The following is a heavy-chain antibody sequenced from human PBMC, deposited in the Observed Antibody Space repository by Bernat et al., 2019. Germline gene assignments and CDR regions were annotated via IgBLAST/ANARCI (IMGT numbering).Heavy chain of an antibody. Sequence: QVQLVESGGGVVQPGRSLRLSCAASGFTFSSYAMHWVRQAPGKGLEWVAVISYDGSNKYYADSVKGRFTISRDNSKNTLYLQMNSLRAEDTAVYYCAKDQSLFRQDYGSQTFDYWGQGTLVTVSS. CDR1: GFTFSSYA. CDR3: AKDQSLFRQDYGSQTFDY. V-gene: IGHV3-30-3*01. D-gene: IGHD4-17*01. J-gene: IGHJ4*02. CDR2: ISYDGSNK.